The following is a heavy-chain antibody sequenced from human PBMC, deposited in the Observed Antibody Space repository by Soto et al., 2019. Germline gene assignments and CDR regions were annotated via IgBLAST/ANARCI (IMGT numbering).Heavy chain of an antibody. CDR3: ARDGYSSGWSPDPFDY. Sequence: GGSLRLSCAASGFTFSSYSMNWVRQAPGKGLEWVSSISSSSSYIYYADSVKGRFTISRDNAKNSLYLQMNSLRAEDTAVYYCARDGYSSGWSPDPFDYWGQGTLVTVSS. D-gene: IGHD6-19*01. V-gene: IGHV3-21*01. J-gene: IGHJ4*02. CDR2: ISSSSSYI. CDR1: GFTFSSYS.